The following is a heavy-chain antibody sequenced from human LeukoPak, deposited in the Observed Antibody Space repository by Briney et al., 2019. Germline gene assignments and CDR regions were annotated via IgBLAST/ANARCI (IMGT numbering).Heavy chain of an antibody. V-gene: IGHV4-39*07. CDR3: ARAPHFFDTSGSRYYFDY. CDR1: GGSISSSSYY. Sequence: SETLSLTCTVAGGSISSSSYYWGWLRQPPGKGLEGIGSIYYSGNTYYSPSLMSRVTISVYTSKNQFSLNLSSVTAADTAVYYCARAPHFFDTSGSRYYFDYWGQGALVTVSS. J-gene: IGHJ4*02. D-gene: IGHD3-22*01. CDR2: IYYSGNT.